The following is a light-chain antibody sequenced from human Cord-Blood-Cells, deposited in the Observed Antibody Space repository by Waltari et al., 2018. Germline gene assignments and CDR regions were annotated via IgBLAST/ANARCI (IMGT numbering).Light chain of an antibody. CDR3: SSYTSSSTWV. CDR2: DVS. V-gene: IGLV2-14*01. CDR1: SSDVGGYNY. Sequence: QSALTQHASVSGSPGQSLTISCTGTSSDVGGYNYVSWYQQHPGKAPKLMIYDVSKRPSGVSNRFSGSKSGNTASLTISGLQAEDEADYYCSSYTSSSTWVFGGGTKLTVL. J-gene: IGLJ3*02.